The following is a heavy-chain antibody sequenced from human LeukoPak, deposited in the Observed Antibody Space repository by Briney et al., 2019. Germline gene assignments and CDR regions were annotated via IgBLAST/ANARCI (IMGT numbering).Heavy chain of an antibody. J-gene: IGHJ6*03. D-gene: IGHD1-14*01. CDR2: IYSGGST. V-gene: IGHV3-66*01. CDR3: ASAPGGYYRNYYYYYMDV. CDR1: EFTLSSNY. Sequence: GGSLRLSCAASEFTLSSNYMTWVRQAPGKGLEWVSVIYSGGSTYYADSVKGRFTISRDNSKNSLYLQMNSLRAEDTAVYYCASAPGGYYRNYYYYYMDVWGKGTTVTVSS.